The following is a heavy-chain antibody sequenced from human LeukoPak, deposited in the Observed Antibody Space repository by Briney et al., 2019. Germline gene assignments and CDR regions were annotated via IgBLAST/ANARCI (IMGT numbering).Heavy chain of an antibody. D-gene: IGHD3-22*01. V-gene: IGHV4-38-2*02. CDR3: ARRPYDSSGYYYVGYDY. Sequence: KASETLSLTCTVSGYSISSGDYWGWIRQPPGKGLEWIGSIYHSGRTYYNPSLKSRVTISVDTSKNQFSLKLSSVTAADTAVYYCARRPYDSSGYYYVGYDYWGQGTLVTVSS. J-gene: IGHJ4*02. CDR1: GYSISSGDY. CDR2: IYHSGRT.